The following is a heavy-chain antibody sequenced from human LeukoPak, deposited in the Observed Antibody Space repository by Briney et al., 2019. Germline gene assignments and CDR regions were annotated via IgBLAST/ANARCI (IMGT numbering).Heavy chain of an antibody. J-gene: IGHJ4*02. CDR2: IYYSGST. CDR1: GGSISSSSYY. V-gene: IGHV4-39*01. CDR3: ARQSWWLAIDY. Sequence: SETLSLTCTVSGGSISSSSYYWGWIRQPPGKGLEWIGSIYYSGSTYYNPSLKSRVTISVDTSKNQFSLKLSSVTAADTAVYYCARQSWWLAIDYWGQGTLVTVSS. D-gene: IGHD6-19*01.